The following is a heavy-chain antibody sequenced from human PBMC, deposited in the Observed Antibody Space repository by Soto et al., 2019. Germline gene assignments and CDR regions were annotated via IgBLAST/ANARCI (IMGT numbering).Heavy chain of an antibody. CDR1: GYTFTRNA. CDR3: AIDVGRGVYDY. V-gene: IGHV1-3*01. CDR2: INGGNGNT. D-gene: IGHD3-10*01. Sequence: QVQLVQSGAEVRKPGASVKVSCKPSGYTFTRNAFHCVRQAPGQSLERMGWINGGNGNTKYSQKFQGRFTLTRDTTASTAYMELSSLTSEDTALYYCAIDVGRGVYDYWGRGTLVTVSS. J-gene: IGHJ4*02.